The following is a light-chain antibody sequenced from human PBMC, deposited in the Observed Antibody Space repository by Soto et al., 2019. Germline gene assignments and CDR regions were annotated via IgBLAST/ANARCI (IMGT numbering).Light chain of an antibody. J-gene: IGLJ1*01. CDR2: EDS. Sequence: QSALTQPASVSGSPGQSITISCTGTSSDVGNYNLVSWYQQHPGKAPKLMIYEDSKRPSGVSNCFSGSKSGSTASLTISGLQAEDEADYYCCSYAGSGTYVFGTGTKLTVL. CDR3: CSYAGSGTYV. V-gene: IGLV2-23*01. CDR1: SSDVGNYNL.